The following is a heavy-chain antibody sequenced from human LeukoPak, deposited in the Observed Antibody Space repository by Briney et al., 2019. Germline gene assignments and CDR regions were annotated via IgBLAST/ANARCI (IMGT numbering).Heavy chain of an antibody. D-gene: IGHD2-21*02. V-gene: IGHV3-11*01. Sequence: GGSLRLSCAASGFTFSDYYMSWIRQAPGKGLEWVSYISSSGSTIYYADSVKGRFTISRDNAKNSLYLQMNSLRAEDTAVYYCARGSIVVVTVDAFDIWGQGTMVTVSS. J-gene: IGHJ3*02. CDR2: ISSSGSTI. CDR3: ARGSIVVVTVDAFDI. CDR1: GFTFSDYY.